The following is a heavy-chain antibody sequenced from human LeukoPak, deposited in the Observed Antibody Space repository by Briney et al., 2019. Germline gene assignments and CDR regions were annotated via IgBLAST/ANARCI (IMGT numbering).Heavy chain of an antibody. J-gene: IGHJ4*02. V-gene: IGHV3-11*01. Sequence: GGSLRLSCAASGCTFSHYYMSWIRQAPGKGLEWVSYSSSSGSTIYYADSVKGRFTISRDNAKNSLYLQMNSLRAEDTAVYYCARRRGYSYGAFDYWGQGTLVTVSS. D-gene: IGHD5-18*01. CDR1: GCTFSHYY. CDR3: ARRRGYSYGAFDY. CDR2: SSSSGSTI.